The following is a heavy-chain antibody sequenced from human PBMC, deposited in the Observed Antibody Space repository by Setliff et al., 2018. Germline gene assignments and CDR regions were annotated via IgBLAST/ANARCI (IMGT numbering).Heavy chain of an antibody. CDR3: ARRYNFWSGYLDY. D-gene: IGHD3-3*01. CDR2: IYTSGST. J-gene: IGHJ4*02. V-gene: IGHV4-61*02. Sequence: SETLSLTCTVSGGSISSGSYYWSWIRQPAGKGLEWIGRIYTSGSTNYNPSLKSRVTISVDTSKNQFSLKLSSVTAADTAVYYCARRYNFWSGYLDYWGQGTLVTVS. CDR1: GGSISSGSYY.